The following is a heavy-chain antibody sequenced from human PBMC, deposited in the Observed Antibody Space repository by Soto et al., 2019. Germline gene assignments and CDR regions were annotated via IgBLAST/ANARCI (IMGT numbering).Heavy chain of an antibody. J-gene: IGHJ4*02. CDR1: VYTFTGYY. CDR3: ARGEGYSSGWLH. V-gene: IGHV1-2*02. Sequence: XSVKVSCKASVYTFTGYYMHWVRQAPGQGLEWMGWINPNSGGTNYAQKFQGRVTMTRDTSISTAYMELSRLRSDDTAVYYCARGEGYSSGWLHWGQGTLVTVSS. CDR2: INPNSGGT. D-gene: IGHD6-19*01.